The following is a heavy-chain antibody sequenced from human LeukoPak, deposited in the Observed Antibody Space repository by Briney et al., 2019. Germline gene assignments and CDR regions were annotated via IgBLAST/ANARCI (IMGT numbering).Heavy chain of an antibody. Sequence: SETLSPTCTVSSGSIGSYYWSWIRQPPGKGLEWIGYIYYTGSTDYNPSLKSRVTILVDRSKNQFSLKLSSLTAADTALYHCARASGAAAGTDYMDVWGKGTTVTISS. CDR1: SGSIGSYY. CDR2: IYYTGST. J-gene: IGHJ6*03. V-gene: IGHV4-59*01. D-gene: IGHD6-13*01. CDR3: ARASGAAAGTDYMDV.